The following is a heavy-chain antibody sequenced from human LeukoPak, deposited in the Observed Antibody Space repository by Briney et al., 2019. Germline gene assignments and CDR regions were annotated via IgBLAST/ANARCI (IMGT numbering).Heavy chain of an antibody. V-gene: IGHV1-69*05. CDR2: IISIFGTA. Sequence: SVKVSCKASGGTFSSYAISWVRQAPGQGLEWMGGIISIFGTANYAQKFQGRVTITTDESTSTAYMELSSLRSEDTAVYYCARENPYSSRPGGWFDPWGQGTLVTVSS. CDR1: GGTFSSYA. J-gene: IGHJ5*02. D-gene: IGHD6-13*01. CDR3: ARENPYSSRPGGWFDP.